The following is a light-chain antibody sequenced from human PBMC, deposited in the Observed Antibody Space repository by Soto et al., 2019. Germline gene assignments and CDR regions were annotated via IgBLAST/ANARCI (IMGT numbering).Light chain of an antibody. V-gene: IGKV1-5*03. CDR2: KAS. CDR3: QQYNSYPRT. CDR1: QNISSW. Sequence: DIQMTQSPSTLSASVGDRVTITCRASQNISSWLAWYQQTLGAAPKVLIYKASTLERGVPSRFSGSGSGTEFPPTISSLQPDDFATYFCQQYNSYPRTFGQGTKVETK. J-gene: IGKJ1*01.